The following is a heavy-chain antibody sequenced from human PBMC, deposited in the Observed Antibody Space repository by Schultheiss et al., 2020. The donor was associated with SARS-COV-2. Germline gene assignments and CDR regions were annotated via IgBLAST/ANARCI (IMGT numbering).Heavy chain of an antibody. CDR3: ARDDGSGSYFAYYGMDV. V-gene: IGHV3-30*07. CDR2: ISYDGSNK. Sequence: GESLKISCAASGFTFSSYAMHWVRQAPGKGLEWVAVISYDGSNKYYADSVKGRFTISRDNSKNTLYLQMNSLRAGDTAVYYCARDDGSGSYFAYYGMDVWGQGTTVTVSS. J-gene: IGHJ6*02. CDR1: GFTFSSYA. D-gene: IGHD3-10*01.